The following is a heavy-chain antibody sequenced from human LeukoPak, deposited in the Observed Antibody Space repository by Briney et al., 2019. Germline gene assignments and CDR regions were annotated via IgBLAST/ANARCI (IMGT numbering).Heavy chain of an antibody. J-gene: IGHJ5*02. CDR3: ARVRTWLDP. CDR1: GYTFTSFG. Sequence: ASVKVSCKASGYTFTSFGISWVRQAPGQGLEWMGWISVYDGNTNYAQNFQGRISMTTDTSTSTAYMELRSLRSGDTAMYYCARVRTWLDPWGQGTLVTVSS. V-gene: IGHV1-18*01. CDR2: ISVYDGNT.